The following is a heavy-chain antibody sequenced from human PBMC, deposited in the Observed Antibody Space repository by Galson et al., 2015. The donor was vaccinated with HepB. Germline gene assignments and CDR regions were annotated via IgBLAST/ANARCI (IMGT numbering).Heavy chain of an antibody. Sequence: SLRLSCAASGFTFDDYAMHWVRQAPGKGLEWVSGISWNSGSIGYADSVKGQFTISRDNAKNSLYLQMNSLRAEDTALYYCAKGRGYDPQRYYFDYWGQGTLVTVSS. V-gene: IGHV3-9*01. D-gene: IGHD5-12*01. CDR1: GFTFDDYA. CDR2: ISWNSGSI. CDR3: AKGRGYDPQRYYFDY. J-gene: IGHJ4*02.